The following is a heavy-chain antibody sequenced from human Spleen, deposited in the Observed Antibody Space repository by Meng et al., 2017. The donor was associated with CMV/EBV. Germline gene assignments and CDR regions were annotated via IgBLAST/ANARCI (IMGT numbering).Heavy chain of an antibody. CDR1: GFTFSSYS. J-gene: IGHJ4*02. V-gene: IGHV3-21*04. D-gene: IGHD2/OR15-2a*01. CDR3: ARLNRNKTV. CDR2: ISRQSRYI. Sequence: GESLKISCAASGFTFSSYSMNWVRQAPGKGLEWVSSISRQSRYIYYADSVKGRFTISRDNSKNTLYLQMNSLRAEDTAVYYCARLNRNKTVWGQGTLVTVSS.